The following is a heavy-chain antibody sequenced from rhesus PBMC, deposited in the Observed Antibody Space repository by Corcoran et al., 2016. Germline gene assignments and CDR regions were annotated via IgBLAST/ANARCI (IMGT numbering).Heavy chain of an antibody. Sequence: QVQLQESGPGLVKPSETLSLTCAVSGGSISGGYGWSWIRQPPGKGLEWIGHIFGSIGSTYYNPSLKSRVTISRDTSKTQFSLKLSSVTAADTAVYYCARRPDSSGLDYWGQGVLVTVSS. V-gene: IGHV4S7*01. CDR1: GGSISGGYG. CDR3: ARRPDSSGLDY. J-gene: IGHJ4*01. CDR2: IFGSIGST. D-gene: IGHD6-31*01.